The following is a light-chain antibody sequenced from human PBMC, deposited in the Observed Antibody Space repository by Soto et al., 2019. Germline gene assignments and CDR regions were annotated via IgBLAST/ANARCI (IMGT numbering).Light chain of an antibody. CDR3: QQRSNWL. Sequence: ETVLTQSPATLSLSPGERATLSCRASQSVSIYLAWYQQKPGQAPRLLIYDASKRAPGVPARFSGSGSGTDFSLTIRSLEPEDFGVYYCQQRSNWLFGPRTKVDIX. V-gene: IGKV3-11*01. J-gene: IGKJ3*01. CDR2: DAS. CDR1: QSVSIY.